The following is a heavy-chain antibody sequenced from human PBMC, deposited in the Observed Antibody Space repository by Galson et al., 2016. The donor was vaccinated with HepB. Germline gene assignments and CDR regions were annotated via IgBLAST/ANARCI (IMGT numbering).Heavy chain of an antibody. CDR3: ARGPAWFDL. Sequence: SETLSLTCTVSDDSISSYYWSWIRQPPGKGLEWIGYGYYSGSTNYNPSLKSRLTLSVDTFKKQFSLRLSSVTAADTAVYYCARGPAWFDLWGQGTLVTVSS. J-gene: IGHJ5*02. CDR2: GYYSGST. CDR1: DDSISSYY. V-gene: IGHV4-59*01.